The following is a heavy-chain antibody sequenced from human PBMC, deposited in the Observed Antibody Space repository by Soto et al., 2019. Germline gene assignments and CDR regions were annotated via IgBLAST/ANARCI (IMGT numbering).Heavy chain of an antibody. D-gene: IGHD5-18*01. J-gene: IGHJ4*02. Sequence: LSLTCTVSGGSISSGGYYWSWIRQHPGKGLEWIGYIYYSGSTYYNPSLKSRVTISVDTSKNQFSLKLSSVTAADTAVYYCARGVRQLNDYWGQGTLVTVSS. CDR3: ARGVRQLNDY. CDR2: IYYSGST. V-gene: IGHV4-31*03. CDR1: GGSISSGGYY.